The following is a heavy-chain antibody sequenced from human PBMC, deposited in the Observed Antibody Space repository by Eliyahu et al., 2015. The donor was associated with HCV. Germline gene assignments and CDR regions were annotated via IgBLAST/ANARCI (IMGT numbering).Heavy chain of an antibody. J-gene: IGHJ6*02. Sequence: GGLVKPGGSLRLSCAASGFTFSNAWMSWVRQAPGKGLEWVGRIKSKTDGGTTDYAAPVKGRFTISRDDSKNTLYLQMNSLKTEDTAVYYCTTVTYYYGSGSYYDFYYYYGMDVWGQGTTVTVSS. CDR3: TTVTYYYGSGSYYDFYYYYGMDV. CDR2: IKSKTDGGTT. V-gene: IGHV3-15*01. D-gene: IGHD3-10*01. CDR1: GFTFSNAW.